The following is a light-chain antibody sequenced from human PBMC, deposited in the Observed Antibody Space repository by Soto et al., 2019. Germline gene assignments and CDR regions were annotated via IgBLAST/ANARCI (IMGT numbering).Light chain of an antibody. CDR1: TSNIGTNY. CDR2: SNN. CDR3: AAWDDSLSAWV. V-gene: IGLV1-47*02. J-gene: IGLJ3*02. Sequence: QSVLTQPPSASGTPGQRVTISCSGSTSNIGTNYVYWYQQFPGMAPKLLIYSNNQRPSGVPDRFSGSKSGTSASLAISGLRSEDEADYYCAAWDDSLSAWVFGGGTKVTVL.